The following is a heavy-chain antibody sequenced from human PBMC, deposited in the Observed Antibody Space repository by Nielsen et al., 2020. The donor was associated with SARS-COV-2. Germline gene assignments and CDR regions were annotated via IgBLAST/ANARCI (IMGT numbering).Heavy chain of an antibody. CDR1: GGSVSSNVW. D-gene: IGHD5-18*01. CDR3: ARVADSYGYPFDY. Sequence: SETLSLTCAVSGGSVSSNVWWTWVRQSPGKGLEWIGEINHSGSTNYNPSLKSRVTISVDTSKNQFSLKLSSVTAADTAVYYCARVADSYGYPFDYWGQGTLVTVSS. CDR2: INHSGST. J-gene: IGHJ4*02. V-gene: IGHV4-4*02.